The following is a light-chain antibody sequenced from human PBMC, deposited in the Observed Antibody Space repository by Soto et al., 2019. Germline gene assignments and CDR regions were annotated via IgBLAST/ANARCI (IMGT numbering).Light chain of an antibody. Sequence: DIQMTQSPSTLSASVGDRVTIXXRASQSISSWLAWYQQKPGKAPKLVXYKASSLESGVPSRFSGSGSETEFTLTISSLQPDDFATYYCQQYNSYSPITFGQGTRLEIK. J-gene: IGKJ5*01. V-gene: IGKV1-5*03. CDR3: QQYNSYSPIT. CDR2: KAS. CDR1: QSISSW.